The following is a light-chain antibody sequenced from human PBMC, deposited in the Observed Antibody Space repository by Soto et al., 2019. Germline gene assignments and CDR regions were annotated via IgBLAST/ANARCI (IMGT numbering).Light chain of an antibody. V-gene: IGLV2-14*01. CDR2: EVT. CDR3: SSYITTNTLYV. CDR1: SSDVGGFDF. Sequence: ALTQPASVSGSPGQSITISCTGTSSDVGGFDFVSWFQRRPGKAPRLIIYEVTNRPSGISDRFSGSKSGNTATLTISGLQAEDEADYFCSSYITTNTLYVFGSGTKVTVL. J-gene: IGLJ1*01.